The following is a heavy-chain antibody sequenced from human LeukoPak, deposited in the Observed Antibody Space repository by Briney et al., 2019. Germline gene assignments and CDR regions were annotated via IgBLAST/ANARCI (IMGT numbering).Heavy chain of an antibody. CDR2: INKDGSEI. CDR1: GFTFSNYW. V-gene: IGHV3-7*01. J-gene: IGHJ4*02. Sequence: GGSLRLSCAASGFTFSNYWMSWVRQAPGKGLEWVAHINKDGSEIYYVDSVKGRFTISRDNAKSSLSLQMNSLRVENTAVYYCARDKVTYWGQGILVTVSS. CDR3: ARDKVTY.